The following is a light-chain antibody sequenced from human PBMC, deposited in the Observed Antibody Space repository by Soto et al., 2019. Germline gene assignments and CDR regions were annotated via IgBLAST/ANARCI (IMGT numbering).Light chain of an antibody. CDR3: CSYTSTNSRV. J-gene: IGLJ3*02. Sequence: QSALTQPASMSGSPGQSITISCTGTSNDVGGYNYVSWCQQHPGKAPKLMIFEVSNRPSGVSNRFSGSKSGNTASLTISGLQAEDEAYYYCCSYTSTNSRVFGGGTKLTVL. V-gene: IGLV2-14*01. CDR2: EVS. CDR1: SNDVGGYNY.